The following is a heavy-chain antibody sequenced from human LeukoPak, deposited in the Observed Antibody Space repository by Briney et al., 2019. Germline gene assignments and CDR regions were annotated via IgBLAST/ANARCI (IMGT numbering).Heavy chain of an antibody. V-gene: IGHV4-61*02. CDR3: ARSTVIAAAGTNVGTGARGAFDI. CDR2: IYTSGVT. Sequence: PSQTLSLTCAVSGGSISSGGHYWSWIRQPTGKGPEWLGRIYTSGVTNYNPSLKSRVTISVDTSKNQFSLKLRSVTAADTAVYYCARSTVIAAAGTNVGTGARGAFDIWGQGTMVTVSS. D-gene: IGHD6-13*01. CDR1: GGSISSGGHY. J-gene: IGHJ3*02.